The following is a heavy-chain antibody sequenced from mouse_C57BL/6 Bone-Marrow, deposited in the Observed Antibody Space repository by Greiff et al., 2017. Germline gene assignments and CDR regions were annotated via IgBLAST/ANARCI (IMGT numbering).Heavy chain of an antibody. CDR3: ARVGNYNYYAMDY. CDR2: IYPRSGNT. D-gene: IGHD2-1*01. V-gene: IGHV1-81*01. CDR1: GYTFTSYG. J-gene: IGHJ4*01. Sequence: QVQLQQSGAELARPGASVKLSCKASGYTFTSYGISWVKQRTGQGLEWIGEIYPRSGNTYYNEKFKGKATLAADKSSSTAYMELRSLTSEDSAVYFCARVGNYNYYAMDYWGQGTSVTVSS.